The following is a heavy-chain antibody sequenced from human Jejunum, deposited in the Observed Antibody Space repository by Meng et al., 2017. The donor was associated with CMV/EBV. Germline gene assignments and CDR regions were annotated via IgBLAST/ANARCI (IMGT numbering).Heavy chain of an antibody. J-gene: IGHJ6*02. D-gene: IGHD6-13*01. CDR1: GVTFSSNW. V-gene: IGHV3-7*04. CDR2: INQDGSQK. CDR3: ARVAAAGRGMDV. Sequence: AASGVTFSSNWMTWVRQAPGKGLEWVANINQDGSQKNYVDSVKGRFTISRDNAKNSLFLQMNSLRAEDTAVYYCARVAAAGRGMDVWGQGTTVTVSS.